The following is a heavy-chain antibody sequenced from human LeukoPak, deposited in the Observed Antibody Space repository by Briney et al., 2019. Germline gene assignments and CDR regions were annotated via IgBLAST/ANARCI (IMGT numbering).Heavy chain of an antibody. V-gene: IGHV3-9*01. CDR2: ISWNSGSI. J-gene: IGHJ4*02. Sequence: GGSLRLSCAASGFTFDDYAMHWVRQAPGKGLEWVSGISWNSGSIGYADSVKGRFTISRDNAKNSLYLQMNSLRAEDTAVYYCAKVPYYDFWSGHFPYFDYWGQGTLVTVSS. CDR1: GFTFDDYA. CDR3: AKVPYYDFWSGHFPYFDY. D-gene: IGHD3-3*01.